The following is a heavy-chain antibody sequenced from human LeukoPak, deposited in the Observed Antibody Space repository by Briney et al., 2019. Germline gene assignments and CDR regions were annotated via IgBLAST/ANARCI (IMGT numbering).Heavy chain of an antibody. CDR1: GYSFTSYD. Sequence: ASVKVSCKASGYSFTSYDVNWVRQATGQGLEWMGWMSPNSGNTGYAQKFQGRVTITRNTSISTAYMELSSLRSEDTAVYYCARRSNYVGNFDYWGQGTLVTVSS. J-gene: IGHJ4*02. CDR3: ARRSNYVGNFDY. CDR2: MSPNSGNT. V-gene: IGHV1-8*03. D-gene: IGHD1-7*01.